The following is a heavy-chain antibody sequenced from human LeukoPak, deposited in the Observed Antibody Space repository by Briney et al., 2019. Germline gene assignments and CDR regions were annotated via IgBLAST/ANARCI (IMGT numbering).Heavy chain of an antibody. CDR2: MYYGGST. CDR1: GGSISSSSYY. J-gene: IGHJ4*02. Sequence: SETLSLTCTVSGGSISSSSYYWGWIRQPPGKGLEWIGSMYYGGSTYYNPSLKSRVTISVDTSKNQFPLKLSSVTAADTAVYYCATSKWLRKTRGFDYWGQGTLVTVSS. CDR3: ATSKWLRKTRGFDY. D-gene: IGHD5-12*01. V-gene: IGHV4-39*06.